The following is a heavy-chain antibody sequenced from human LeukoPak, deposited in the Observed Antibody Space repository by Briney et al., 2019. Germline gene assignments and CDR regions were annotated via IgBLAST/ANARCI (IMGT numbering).Heavy chain of an antibody. Sequence: GGSLRLSCAASGFTFSSYGMRWVRQAPGKGLEWVAFIRYDGSNEYYADSVKGRFTISRDNSKNTLYLQVNSLRAEDTAVYYCAKDHTATHLFDYWGQGTLVTVSS. CDR2: IRYDGSNE. D-gene: IGHD5-18*01. J-gene: IGHJ4*02. V-gene: IGHV3-30*02. CDR3: AKDHTATHLFDY. CDR1: GFTFSSYG.